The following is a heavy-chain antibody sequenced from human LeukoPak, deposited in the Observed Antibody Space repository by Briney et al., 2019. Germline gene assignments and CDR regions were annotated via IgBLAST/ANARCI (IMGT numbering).Heavy chain of an antibody. Sequence: PSETLSLTCTDSGYYISSGYYWGWIRQAPGKGLEWIGSIYHSGSTYYNPSLKSRVTISVDTSKNQFSLKLSSVTAADTAVYYCARRLVGATNRFDPWGQGTLVTVSS. CDR3: ARRLVGATNRFDP. V-gene: IGHV4-38-2*02. J-gene: IGHJ5*02. CDR1: GYYISSGYY. CDR2: IYHSGST. D-gene: IGHD1-26*01.